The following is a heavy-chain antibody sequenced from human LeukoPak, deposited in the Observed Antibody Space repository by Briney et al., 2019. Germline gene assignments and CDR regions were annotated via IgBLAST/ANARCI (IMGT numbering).Heavy chain of an antibody. CDR3: AHQLLEGCSDP. CDR2: IIPILGIA. D-gene: IGHD2-2*01. CDR1: GGTFSSYT. Sequence: SVKVSCKASGGTFSSYTISWVRQAPGQGLEWMGRIIPILGIANYAQKFQGRVTITADKSTSTAYMELSSLRSEDTAVYYCAHQLLEGCSDPWGQGILVTVSS. V-gene: IGHV1-69*02. J-gene: IGHJ5*02.